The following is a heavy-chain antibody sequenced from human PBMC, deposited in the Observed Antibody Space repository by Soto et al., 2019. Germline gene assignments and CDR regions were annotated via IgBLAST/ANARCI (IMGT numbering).Heavy chain of an antibody. D-gene: IGHD1-1*01. CDR2: ISYDGSNK. Sequence: PGGSLSLCWAAAGVTISSFGMHWVRQAPGKGLEWVAVISYDGSNKYYADSVKGRFTISRDNSKNTLYLQMNSLRAEDTAVYYCAKDLEPLYYYYGMDVWVQGTTVTVSS. V-gene: IGHV3-30*18. J-gene: IGHJ6*02. CDR1: GVTISSFG. CDR3: AKDLEPLYYYYGMDV.